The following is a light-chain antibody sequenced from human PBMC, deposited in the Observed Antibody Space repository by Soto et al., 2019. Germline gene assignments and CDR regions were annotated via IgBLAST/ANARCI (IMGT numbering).Light chain of an antibody. J-gene: IGLJ1*01. V-gene: IGLV2-14*01. CDR3: SSYTRSSTPYV. Sequence: QSVLTQPASVSGSPGQSITISCTGTSSDVGGYDYVSWYQQHPGKAPKLMIYDVSNRPSGVSNRFSGSKSGNTASLTISGLXXXXXXXYYCSSYTRSSTPYVFGTGTK. CDR1: SSDVGGYDY. CDR2: DVS.